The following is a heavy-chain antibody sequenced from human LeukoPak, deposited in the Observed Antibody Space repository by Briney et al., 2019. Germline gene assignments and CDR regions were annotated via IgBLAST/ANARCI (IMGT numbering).Heavy chain of an antibody. CDR3: ASRDCNGGRCHFAGADPFDY. D-gene: IGHD2-15*01. V-gene: IGHV3-30*14. CDR1: GFTFSTYA. J-gene: IGHJ4*02. Sequence: PGRSLRLSCATSGFTFSTYAMYWVRQAPGKGLEWVAVISYDGSNKYYTDSVKGRFTISRDNSKNTLYLQMNSLRAEDTAVYYCASRDCNGGRCHFAGADPFDYWGQGTLVTVSS. CDR2: ISYDGSNK.